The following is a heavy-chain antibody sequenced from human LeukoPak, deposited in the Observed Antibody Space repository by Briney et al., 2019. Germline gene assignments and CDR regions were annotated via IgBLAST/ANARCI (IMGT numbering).Heavy chain of an antibody. V-gene: IGHV4-39*02. J-gene: IGHJ4*02. CDR1: GDSISSSSYY. CDR3: ARGLTAEDFDY. Sequence: SETLSLTCTVSGDSISSSSYYWGWIRQPPGKGLEWIGSMYYSGSTYYNPSLKSRVTISVDTSKNHFSLKLSSVTAADTAVYYCARGLTAEDFDYWGQGTLVTVSS. CDR2: MYYSGST. D-gene: IGHD4/OR15-4a*01.